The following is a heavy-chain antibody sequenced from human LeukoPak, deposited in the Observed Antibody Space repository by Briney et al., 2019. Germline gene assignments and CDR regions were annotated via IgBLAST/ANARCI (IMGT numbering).Heavy chain of an antibody. Sequence: ASVKVSCKASGYTFTSYGISWVRQAPGQGLEWMGWISAYNGNTNYAQKLQGRVTMTTDTSTSTAYMELRSLRSDDTAVYYCARDCKVPGAAAGTCAFDIWGQGTMVTVSS. CDR3: ARDCKVPGAAAGTCAFDI. CDR1: GYTFTSYG. J-gene: IGHJ3*02. CDR2: ISAYNGNT. V-gene: IGHV1-18*01. D-gene: IGHD6-13*01.